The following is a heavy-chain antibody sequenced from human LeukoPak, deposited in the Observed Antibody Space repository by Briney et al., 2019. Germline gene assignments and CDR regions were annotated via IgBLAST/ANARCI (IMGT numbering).Heavy chain of an antibody. J-gene: IGHJ4*02. V-gene: IGHV3-23*01. CDR3: AKALKPLSPNSWYVGFDY. D-gene: IGHD6-13*01. CDR1: GFTFDSYA. Sequence: GGSLRLSCAASGFTFDSYAMSWVRQAPGKGLAWVSSISSSGTSTYYADSVKGRFTISRDNSKNTLYLQLSSLRAEDTAIYYCAKALKPLSPNSWYVGFDYWGQGTLVTVSS. CDR2: ISSSGTST.